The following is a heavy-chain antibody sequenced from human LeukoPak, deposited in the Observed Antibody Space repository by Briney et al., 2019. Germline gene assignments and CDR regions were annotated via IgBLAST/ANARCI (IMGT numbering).Heavy chain of an antibody. J-gene: IGHJ4*02. CDR2: IYYSGST. Sequence: SETLSLTCTVSGGSISSGDYYWSWIRQPPGKGLEWIGYIYYSGSTYYNPSLKSRVTISVDTSKNQFSLKLSSVTAADTAVYYCARGPSYYGDYAFDYWGPGNPGHRLL. V-gene: IGHV4-30-4*01. CDR3: ARGPSYYGDYAFDY. CDR1: GGSISSGDYY. D-gene: IGHD4-17*01.